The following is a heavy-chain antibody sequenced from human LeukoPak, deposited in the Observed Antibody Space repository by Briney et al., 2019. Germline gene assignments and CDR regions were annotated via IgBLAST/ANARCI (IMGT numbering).Heavy chain of an antibody. CDR3: SKGFYDSSGYREVGVDY. J-gene: IGHJ4*02. D-gene: IGHD3-22*01. CDR2: ISGSGGST. Sequence: RASLRPSCAASGFTLSSYAMSWVRPAPGKGLEWVSAISGSGGSTYYAGSVKGRFTISRDNSKNTLYLQMNSLRAEDTAVYYCSKGFYDSSGYREVGVDYWGEGTLVTVSS. V-gene: IGHV3-23*01. CDR1: GFTLSSYA.